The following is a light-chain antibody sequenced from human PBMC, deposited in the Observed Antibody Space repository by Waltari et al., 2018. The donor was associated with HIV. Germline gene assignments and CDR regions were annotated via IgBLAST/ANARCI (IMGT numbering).Light chain of an antibody. V-gene: IGKV4-1*01. Sequence: DIVMTQSPDSLAVSLGARATIHCQSSQSVLYRSNKKNYLARYQLKPGQPPKLLRYSASTRDSGVPAPVSGSGSGTEFTLTSSSLQAEDGGVYFCQQSYTSPRTFGQGTKVEIK. CDR2: SAS. CDR3: QQSYTSPRT. CDR1: QSVLYRSNKKNY. J-gene: IGKJ1*01.